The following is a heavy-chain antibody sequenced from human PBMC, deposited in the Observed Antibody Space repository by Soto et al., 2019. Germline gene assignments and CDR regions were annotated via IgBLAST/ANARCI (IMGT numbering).Heavy chain of an antibody. CDR3: ARDRELREANWFDP. J-gene: IGHJ5*02. CDR1: GGSITSYY. CDR2: IYYTGST. V-gene: IGHV4-59*01. Sequence: PSETLSLTCTVSGGSITSYYWSWIRQPPGKGLEWIGFIYYTGSTKYNPALKRRVTISVDTSKNQFSLKLKSVTAADTAVYFCARDRELREANWFDPWGQGALVTVSS. D-gene: IGHD1-7*01.